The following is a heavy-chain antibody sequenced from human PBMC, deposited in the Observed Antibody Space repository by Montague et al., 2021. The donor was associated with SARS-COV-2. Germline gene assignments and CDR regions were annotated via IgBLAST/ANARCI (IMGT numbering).Heavy chain of an antibody. V-gene: IGHV4-34*01. CDR2: INHSGST. CDR1: GGSFSGYY. J-gene: IGHJ6*02. Sequence: SETLSLTCAVYGGSFSGYYWSWIRQPPGKGLEWIGEINHSGSTNYNPSLKSRVTISVDTSKNQFSLKLSSVTAADTAVYYCARVRAVPAAMRIFSLGRSYYGMDVWGQGTTVTVSS. CDR3: ARVRAVPAAMRIFSLGRSYYGMDV. D-gene: IGHD2-2*01.